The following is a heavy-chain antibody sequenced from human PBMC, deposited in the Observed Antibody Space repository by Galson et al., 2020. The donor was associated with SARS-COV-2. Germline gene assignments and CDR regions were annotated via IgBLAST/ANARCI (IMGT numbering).Heavy chain of an antibody. CDR2: ISNDGYKK. D-gene: IGHD2-2*01. CDR3: ARDKSPYAPYWYFDF. J-gene: IGHJ2*01. CDR1: GFTFSNYG. Sequence: GESLKISCAASGFTFSNYGMHWVRQAPGKGLEWVAVISNDGYKKYYADSVKGRFTISRDNSHNTLYLQMNSLRPEDTAIYYCARDKSPYAPYWYFDFWGRGTLVSVSS. V-gene: IGHV3-30*03.